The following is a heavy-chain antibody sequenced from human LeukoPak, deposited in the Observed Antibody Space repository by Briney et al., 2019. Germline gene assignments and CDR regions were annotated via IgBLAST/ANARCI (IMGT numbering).Heavy chain of an antibody. Sequence: GGSLRLSCEASGFSVSNNYMSWVRQAPGKGLEWFSVVYSGGSTYYADSVKGRFTISRDNSKNTLYLQMNSLRAEDTAVYYCARGRALGYSYGFNDFDYWGQGTLVTVSS. CDR2: VYSGGST. J-gene: IGHJ4*02. CDR1: GFSVSNNY. CDR3: ARGRALGYSYGFNDFDY. D-gene: IGHD5-18*01. V-gene: IGHV3-53*01.